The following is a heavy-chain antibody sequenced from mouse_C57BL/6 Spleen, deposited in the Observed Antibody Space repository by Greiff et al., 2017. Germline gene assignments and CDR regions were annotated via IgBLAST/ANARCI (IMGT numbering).Heavy chain of an antibody. V-gene: IGHV6-6*01. CDR2: IRNKANNHAT. CDR1: GFTFSDAW. J-gene: IGHJ3*01. Sequence: EVKLMESGGGLVQPGGSMKLSCAASGFTFSDAWMDWVRQSPEKGLEWVAEIRNKANNHATYYAESVQGRFTISRDESKSSVYLQRNSLRAEDTGMYYCTRLTGSWFAYWGQGTLVTVSA. CDR3: TRLTGSWFAY. D-gene: IGHD4-1*01.